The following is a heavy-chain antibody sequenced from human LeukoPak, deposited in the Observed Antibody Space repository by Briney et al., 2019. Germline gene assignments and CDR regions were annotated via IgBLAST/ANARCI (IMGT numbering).Heavy chain of an antibody. CDR2: ISIYNGNT. V-gene: IGHV1-18*01. CDR1: GYTFTSYG. D-gene: IGHD3-3*01. J-gene: IGHJ5*02. Sequence: ASVKVSCKASGYTFTSYGISWVRQAPGQGLEWMGWISIYNGNTDYAQKLRGRVTMTTDTSTSTAYMELRSLRSDDTAVYYCARITYDFWSGYYMPDDPWGQGTLVTVSS. CDR3: ARITYDFWSGYYMPDDP.